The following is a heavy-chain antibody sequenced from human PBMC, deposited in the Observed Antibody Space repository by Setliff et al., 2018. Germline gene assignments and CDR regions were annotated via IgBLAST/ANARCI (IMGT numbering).Heavy chain of an antibody. CDR2: IYHNGNS. Sequence: SETLSLTCSVSGYSISSGYYWGWIRQPPGKGLEWIGSIYHNGNSYYNLSLKSRVTISGDTPKNQFSLKLTAVTAADTAIYYCARHRAVAGAYYFDFWGQGTLVTVSS. CDR3: ARHRAVAGAYYFDF. V-gene: IGHV4-38-2*01. D-gene: IGHD6-19*01. CDR1: GYSISSGYY. J-gene: IGHJ4*02.